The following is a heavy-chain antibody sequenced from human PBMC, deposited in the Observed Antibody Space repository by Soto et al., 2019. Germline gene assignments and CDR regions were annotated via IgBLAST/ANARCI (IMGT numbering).Heavy chain of an antibody. V-gene: IGHV4-59*01. CDR1: GGSISRYY. CDR2: IYYSGST. Sequence: QVQLQESGPGLVKPSETLSLTCTVSGGSISRYYWSWIRQPPGKGLEWIGYIYYSGSTNYNPSLKGRVTISVDTSKKQCSLKLSSVTAADTAVYYCARAWGRVFDSWGQGTRVTVSS. D-gene: IGHD2-15*01. CDR3: ARAWGRVFDS. J-gene: IGHJ4*02.